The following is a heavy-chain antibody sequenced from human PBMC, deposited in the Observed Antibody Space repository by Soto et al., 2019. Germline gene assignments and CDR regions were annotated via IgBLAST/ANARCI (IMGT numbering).Heavy chain of an antibody. Sequence: GGSLRLSCAASGFTFSSYSMNWVRQAPGKGLEWVSSISSSSSYIYYADSVKGRFTISRDNAKNSLYLQMNSLRAEDTAVYYCARDQSGYDYYYYYYMDVWGKGTTVTVSS. J-gene: IGHJ6*03. CDR3: ARDQSGYDYYYYYYMDV. CDR1: GFTFSSYS. D-gene: IGHD5-12*01. V-gene: IGHV3-21*01. CDR2: ISSSSSYI.